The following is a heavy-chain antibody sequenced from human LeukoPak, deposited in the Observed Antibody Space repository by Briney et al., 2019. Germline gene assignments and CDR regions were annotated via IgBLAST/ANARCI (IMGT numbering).Heavy chain of an antibody. D-gene: IGHD3/OR15-3a*01. V-gene: IGHV4-4*07. CDR3: ARQTGSGLFILP. Sequence: SETLSLTCTVSGASISSYYWSWIRQPAGKGLEWIGRIYTSGSTNCNPSLKSRVTMSVDTSKNQFSLRLTSVTAADTAVYYCARQTGSGLFILPGGQGTLVTVSS. CDR1: GASISSYY. CDR2: IYTSGST. J-gene: IGHJ4*02.